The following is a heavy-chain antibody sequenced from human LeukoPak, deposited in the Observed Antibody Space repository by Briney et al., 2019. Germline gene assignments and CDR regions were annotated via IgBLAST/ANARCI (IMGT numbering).Heavy chain of an antibody. Sequence: SETLSLTCTVSGDSINTKSYYWDWIRQPPGKGLEYIGSVYYTGNTYYNPFFKSRVTISVDTSKNQSSLKLSSVTAADTAVYYCARGLTTVSSYNWFDPWGQGTLVTVSS. V-gene: IGHV4-39*01. J-gene: IGHJ5*02. D-gene: IGHD4-4*01. CDR3: ARGLTTVSSYNWFDP. CDR1: GDSINTKSYY. CDR2: VYYTGNT.